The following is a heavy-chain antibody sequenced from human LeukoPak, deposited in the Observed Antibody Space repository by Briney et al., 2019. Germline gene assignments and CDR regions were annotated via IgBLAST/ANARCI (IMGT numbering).Heavy chain of an antibody. Sequence: TGGSLRLSCAASGFRFSGYVMSWVRQAPGKGLEYVSSIDFSDDGASYYADSVKGRFTISRDNSKNTLFLQMNSLRVEDTAFYYCARVDSGNYDYWRQGTLLTVSP. J-gene: IGHJ4*02. CDR1: GFRFSGYV. CDR2: IDFSDDGAS. CDR3: ARVDSGNYDY. D-gene: IGHD1-26*01. V-gene: IGHV3-23*01.